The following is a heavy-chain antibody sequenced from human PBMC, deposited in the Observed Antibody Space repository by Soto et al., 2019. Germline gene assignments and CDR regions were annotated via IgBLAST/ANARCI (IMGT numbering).Heavy chain of an antibody. CDR3: ARNIVLIALVGGPIDH. D-gene: IGHD2-8*01. CDR1: GYTFTSYG. CDR2: ISAYNGNT. Sequence: QVQLVQSGAEVKKPGASVKVSCKASGYTFTSYGISWVRQAPGQGLEWMGWISAYNGNTNYAQKLQGRVTMTTDTSTSSAYMELRSLRSDDTVVYYCARNIVLIALVGGPIDHWGQGTLVTVSS. V-gene: IGHV1-18*04. J-gene: IGHJ4*02.